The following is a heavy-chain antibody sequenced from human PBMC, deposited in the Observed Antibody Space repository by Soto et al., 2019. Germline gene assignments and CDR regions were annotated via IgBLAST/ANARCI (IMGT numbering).Heavy chain of an antibody. J-gene: IGHJ4*02. Sequence: TLSLTCTVSGGSVSSGGYYWSWIRQHPGKGLEWIGYIYYSGSTYYNPSLKSRVTISVDTSKNQFSLKLSSVTAADTAVYYCASYGSRRYDFWSGYFDYWGQGTLVTVSS. CDR2: IYYSGST. CDR1: GGSVSSGGYY. V-gene: IGHV4-31*03. CDR3: ASYGSRRYDFWSGYFDY. D-gene: IGHD3-3*01.